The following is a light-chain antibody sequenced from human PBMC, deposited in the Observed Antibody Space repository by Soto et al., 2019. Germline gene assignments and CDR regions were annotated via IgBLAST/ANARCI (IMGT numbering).Light chain of an antibody. CDR1: QDIDKF. Sequence: DIQMTQSPSSLSASVGDRVTITCQASQDIDKFLNWYQQKPGKAPKLLIDDASNLGTGVPQRFSGSGFGTDFTFTISSLQPEDVATYYCQQYGDLPITFGQGTRVQIK. V-gene: IGKV1-33*01. CDR2: DAS. J-gene: IGKJ5*01. CDR3: QQYGDLPIT.